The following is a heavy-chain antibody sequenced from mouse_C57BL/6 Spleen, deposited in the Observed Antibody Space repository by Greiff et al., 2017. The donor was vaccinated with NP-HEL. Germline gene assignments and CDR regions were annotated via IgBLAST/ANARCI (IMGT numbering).Heavy chain of an antibody. CDR1: GYTFTSYW. CDR2: IHPSDSDT. Sequence: QVQLQQPGAELVKPGASVKVSCKASGYTFTSYWMHWVKQRPGQGLEWIGRIHPSDSDTNYNQKFKGKVTLTVDKSSSTAYLQISSLQSEDSAVYYCAIGITTVVAFDYWGKGTTLTFSS. CDR3: AIGITTVVAFDY. D-gene: IGHD1-1*01. V-gene: IGHV1-74*01. J-gene: IGHJ2*01.